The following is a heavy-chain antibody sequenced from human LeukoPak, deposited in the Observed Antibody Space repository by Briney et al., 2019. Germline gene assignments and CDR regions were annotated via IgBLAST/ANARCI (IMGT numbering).Heavy chain of an antibody. Sequence: SETLSHTCTVSGGSISSGGYYWSWIRQHPGKGLEWIGYIYYSGSTYYNPSLKSRVTISVDTSKNQFSLRLSSVTAADTAVYYCARAVRFDYYYGLDVWGKGTTVTVSS. V-gene: IGHV4-31*03. CDR2: IYYSGST. J-gene: IGHJ6*04. CDR3: ARAVRFDYYYGLDV. D-gene: IGHD3-16*01. CDR1: GGSISSGGYY.